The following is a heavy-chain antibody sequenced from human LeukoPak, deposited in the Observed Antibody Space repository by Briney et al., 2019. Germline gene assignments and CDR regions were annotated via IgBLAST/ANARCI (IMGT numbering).Heavy chain of an antibody. D-gene: IGHD5-12*01. J-gene: IGHJ5*02. Sequence: SETLSLTCSVSGYSISSGYYWGWIRQPPGKGLEWIGSIHHGGTTYYNPSLKSRVTISVDTSKNQFSLKLSSVTAADTAVYYCARDPLRWLRLGGNWFDPWGQGTLVTVSS. CDR3: ARDPLRWLRLGGNWFDP. CDR1: GYSISSGYY. CDR2: IHHGGTT. V-gene: IGHV4-38-2*02.